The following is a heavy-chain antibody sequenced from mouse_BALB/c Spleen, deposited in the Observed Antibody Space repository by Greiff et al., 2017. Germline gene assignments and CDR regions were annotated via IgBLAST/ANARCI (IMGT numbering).Heavy chain of an antibody. D-gene: IGHD1-1*01. CDR3: ANHYYGSSWFAY. Sequence: LVESGAELVRPGSSVKISCKASGYAFSSYWMNWVKQRPGQGLEWIGQIYPGDGDTNYNGKFKGKATLTADKSSSTAYMQLSSLTSEDSAVYFCANHYYGSSWFAYWGQGTLVTVSA. V-gene: IGHV1-80*01. CDR2: IYPGDGDT. CDR1: GYAFSSYW. J-gene: IGHJ3*01.